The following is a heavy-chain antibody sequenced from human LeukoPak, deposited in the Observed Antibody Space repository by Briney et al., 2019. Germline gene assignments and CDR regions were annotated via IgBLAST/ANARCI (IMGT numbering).Heavy chain of an antibody. V-gene: IGHV1-69*06. J-gene: IGHJ3*01. Sequence: SVKVSCKASGGTFTHSVISWLRQAPGQGLEWMGGIAPISGTPVYAQKFQDRVNITADTSTNTAYMEMSSLTSEDTAMYYCAREGEYYAESGNLIDAADVWGQGTMVIVSA. CDR1: GGTFTHSV. CDR3: AREGEYYAESGNLIDAADV. D-gene: IGHD3-10*01. CDR2: IAPISGTP.